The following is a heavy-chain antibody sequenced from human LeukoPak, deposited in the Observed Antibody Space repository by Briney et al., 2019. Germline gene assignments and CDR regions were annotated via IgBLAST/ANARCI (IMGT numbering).Heavy chain of an antibody. CDR2: IYSSGDT. V-gene: IGHV4-59*01. CDR1: GGSFRSYY. Sequence: SETLSLTCTVSGGSFRSYYWTWIRQPPGKGLEWIGNIYSSGDTNYNPTLNSRVTISVDTSNNQFSLQLSSVTAADTAVYYCARKLPGVHFDYWGQGTLVTVSS. D-gene: IGHD2-15*01. J-gene: IGHJ4*02. CDR3: ARKLPGVHFDY.